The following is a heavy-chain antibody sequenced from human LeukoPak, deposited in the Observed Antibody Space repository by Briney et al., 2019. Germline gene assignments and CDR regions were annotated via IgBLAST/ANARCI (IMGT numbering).Heavy chain of an antibody. CDR3: EKAPSGPGRITSFDP. J-gene: IGHJ5*02. CDR1: GFTVSNYG. CDR2: ISGGGGST. Sequence: GGSLRLSCAASGFTVSNYGMRWVRQAPGKGREGCSAISGGGGSTYYAYSRKGRFTISRDNSKNTLYLHMNSLSDEDTDVYSCEKAPSGPGRITSFDPWGQGHLVPVSS. D-gene: IGHD1-14*01. V-gene: IGHV3-23*01.